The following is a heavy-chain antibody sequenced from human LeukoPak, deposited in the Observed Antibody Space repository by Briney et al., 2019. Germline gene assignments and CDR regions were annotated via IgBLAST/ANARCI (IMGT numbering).Heavy chain of an antibody. CDR3: TTFYYYGSGSYLGY. Sequence: GGSLRLSCAASGFTLTNAWMTWVRQAPGKGLEWVGRIKRNTDGGTTDYAAPVKGRFTISRDDSKNTLNLQMNSLKTPDTAVYYCTTFYYYGSGSYLGYWGQGTLVTVSS. CDR2: IKRNTDGGTT. J-gene: IGHJ4*02. V-gene: IGHV3-15*01. D-gene: IGHD3-10*01. CDR1: GFTLTNAW.